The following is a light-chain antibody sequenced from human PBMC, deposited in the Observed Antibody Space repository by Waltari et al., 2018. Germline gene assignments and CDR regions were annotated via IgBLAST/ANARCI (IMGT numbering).Light chain of an antibody. Sequence: SVLTQPPSASGTPGQRVTIPCSGRSSNIGSNYVYWYQQLPGPAPKLLIHRNNQRPPGVSIRFSGSKSGNTASLTISGLRAEDEADYHCSSYTGGSTSVFGTGTKVTVL. CDR2: RNN. CDR1: SSNIGSNY. J-gene: IGLJ1*01. CDR3: SSYTGGSTSV. V-gene: IGLV1-47*01.